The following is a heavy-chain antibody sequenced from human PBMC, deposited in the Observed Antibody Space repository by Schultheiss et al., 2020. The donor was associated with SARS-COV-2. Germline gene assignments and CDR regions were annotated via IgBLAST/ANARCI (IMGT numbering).Heavy chain of an antibody. CDR3: ARELLQSYDFWSPGEYFQH. CDR2: ISAYSGDR. V-gene: IGHV1-18*01. D-gene: IGHD3-3*01. CDR1: GYSFTSYG. Sequence: GGSLRLSCKGSGYSFTSYGISWVRQAPGQGLEWMGWISAYSGDRSYAQKFQGRVTMTRDTSTSTAYMELRSLRSDDTAVYYCARELLQSYDFWSPGEYFQHWGQGTLVTVSS. J-gene: IGHJ1*01.